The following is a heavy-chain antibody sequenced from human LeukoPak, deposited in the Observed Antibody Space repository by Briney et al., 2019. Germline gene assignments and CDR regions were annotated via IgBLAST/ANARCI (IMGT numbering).Heavy chain of an antibody. J-gene: IGHJ3*02. D-gene: IGHD1-26*01. CDR1: GYTFTSYD. V-gene: IGHV1-8*01. Sequence: GASVKVSFKASGYTFTSYDINWVRQATGQGLEWMGWMNPNSGNTGYAQKFQGRVTMTRNTSISTAYMELSSLRSEDTAVYYCARDVRATTVELFDIWGQGTMVTVSS. CDR3: ARDVRATTVELFDI. CDR2: MNPNSGNT.